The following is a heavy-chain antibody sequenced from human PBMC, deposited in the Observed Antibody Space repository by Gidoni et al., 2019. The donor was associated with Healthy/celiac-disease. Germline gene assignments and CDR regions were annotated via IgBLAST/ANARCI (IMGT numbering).Heavy chain of an antibody. Sequence: EVQLVESGGGLVKPGRSLRLPCTASVFPFGDYAMRWFRQAPGKGLEWVGFIRSKAYGGTTEYAASVKGRFTISRDDSKSIAYLQMNSLKTEDTAVYYCTRDAGLSAWVVTYGMDVWGQGTTVTVSS. J-gene: IGHJ6*02. CDR1: VFPFGDYA. CDR3: TRDAGLSAWVVTYGMDV. D-gene: IGHD2-21*02. CDR2: IRSKAYGGTT. V-gene: IGHV3-49*05.